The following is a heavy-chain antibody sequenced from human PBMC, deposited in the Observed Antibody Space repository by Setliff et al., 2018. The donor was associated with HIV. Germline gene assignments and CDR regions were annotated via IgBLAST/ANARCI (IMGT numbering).Heavy chain of an antibody. J-gene: IGHJ6*03. Sequence: ASVKVSCKASGVTLSTFAISWVRQAPGQGLEWMGGIIPILGTTKYAQKFQGRVTITADESTNTAYMELSSLRSEDTAVYYCARDSSGVLSLRYMDVWGKGTTVTVSS. D-gene: IGHD3-22*01. CDR3: ARDSSGVLSLRYMDV. CDR1: GVTLSTFA. CDR2: IIPILGTT. V-gene: IGHV1-69*13.